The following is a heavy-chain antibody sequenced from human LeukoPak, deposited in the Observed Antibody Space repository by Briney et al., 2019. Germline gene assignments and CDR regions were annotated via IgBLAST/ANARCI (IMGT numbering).Heavy chain of an antibody. D-gene: IGHD3-3*01. CDR2: IYYSGST. Sequence: SETLSLTCTVSGGSISSYYWSWIRQPPGKGLEWIGYIYYSGSTNYNPSLKSRVTISVDTSKNQFSLKLSSVTAADTVVYYCARDRSSWESWGQGTLVTVSS. CDR3: ARDRSSWES. J-gene: IGHJ5*02. V-gene: IGHV4-59*01. CDR1: GGSISSYY.